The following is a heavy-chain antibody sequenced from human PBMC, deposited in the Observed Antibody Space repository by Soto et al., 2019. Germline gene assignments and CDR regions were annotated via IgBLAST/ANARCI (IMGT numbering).Heavy chain of an antibody. CDR2: ISAYNGNT. CDR3: ARASGNYWGDYSMDV. V-gene: IGHV1-18*01. J-gene: IGHJ6*01. D-gene: IGHD1-26*01. Sequence: ASVKVSCKASGYTFTSYGISWVRQAPGQGLEWMGWISAYNGNTNYAQKLQGRVTMTTDTSTSTAYMELRSLRSDDTAMYYCARASGNYWGDYSMDVWGQGTTVTVSS. CDR1: GYTFTSYG.